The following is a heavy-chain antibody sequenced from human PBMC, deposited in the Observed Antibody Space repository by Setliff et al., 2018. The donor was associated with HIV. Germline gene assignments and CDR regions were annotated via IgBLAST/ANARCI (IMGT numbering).Heavy chain of an antibody. CDR2: IIPMFGTA. CDR3: ARGSIAAPKHYYYMNV. CDR1: GGTFSNYA. V-gene: IGHV1-69*05. D-gene: IGHD6-6*01. J-gene: IGHJ6*03. Sequence: SVKVSCKTSGGTFSNYAISWVRQAPGQGLEWMGGIIPMFGTANYAQKFQGRVTITTDASTSTAYMELSSLRSEDTAVYYCARGSIAAPKHYYYMNVCGKGTTVTV.